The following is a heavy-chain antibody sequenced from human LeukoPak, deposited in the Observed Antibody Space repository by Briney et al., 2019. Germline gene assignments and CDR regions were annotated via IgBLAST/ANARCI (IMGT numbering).Heavy chain of an antibody. D-gene: IGHD4/OR15-4a*01. CDR3: ARGSPGVAALTFDY. J-gene: IGHJ4*02. CDR2: IYPSGGT. CDR1: GGSISGYY. Sequence: SETLSLTCTVSGGSISGYYWSWIRQPAGKGLEWIGRIYPSGGTNYNPSLKSRVTMSVDTSKNQFSLRLSSVTAADTAVYYCARGSPGVAALTFDYWGQGTLVTVSS. V-gene: IGHV4-4*07.